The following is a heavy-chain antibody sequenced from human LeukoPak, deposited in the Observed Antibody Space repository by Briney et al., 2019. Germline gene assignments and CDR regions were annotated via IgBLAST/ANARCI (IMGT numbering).Heavy chain of an antibody. J-gene: IGHJ4*02. CDR2: ITSDGSTS. CDR3: ASPKPDC. V-gene: IGHV3-74*01. CDR1: GFTFRSWY. Sequence: GGSLRLSCAASGFTFRSWYMYWVRQRPGKGLEWLCRITSDGSTSYYADSVRGRFTISRDNATNTLYLQMNSLTDEDTAVYYCASPKPDCWGQGTLVTVSS.